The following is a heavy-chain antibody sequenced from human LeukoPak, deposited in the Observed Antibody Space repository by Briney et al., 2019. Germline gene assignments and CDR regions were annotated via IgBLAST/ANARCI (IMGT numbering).Heavy chain of an antibody. CDR1: GGSFSGYY. CDR2: INHSGST. Sequence: SETLSLTCAVYGGSFSGYYWSWIRQPPGKGLEWIGEINHSGSTYYNPSLKSRVTISVDTSKNQFSLKLSSVTAADTAVYYCAREAGDGYYYYYMDVWGKGTTVTVSS. V-gene: IGHV4-34*01. J-gene: IGHJ6*03. D-gene: IGHD3-10*01. CDR3: AREAGDGYYYYYMDV.